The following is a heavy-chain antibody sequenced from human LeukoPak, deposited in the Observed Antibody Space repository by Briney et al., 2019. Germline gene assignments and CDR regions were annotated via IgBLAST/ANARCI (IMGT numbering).Heavy chain of an antibody. J-gene: IGHJ4*02. Sequence: PGGSLRLSCAASGVTFSSYAMSLVRQAPGKGLEWVSAISGSGGSTYYADSVKGRFTISRDNSKNTLYLQMNSLRAEDTAVYYCAKDVSNYYDSSGSDYWSQGTLVTVSS. D-gene: IGHD3-22*01. CDR1: GVTFSSYA. CDR2: ISGSGGST. V-gene: IGHV3-23*01. CDR3: AKDVSNYYDSSGSDY.